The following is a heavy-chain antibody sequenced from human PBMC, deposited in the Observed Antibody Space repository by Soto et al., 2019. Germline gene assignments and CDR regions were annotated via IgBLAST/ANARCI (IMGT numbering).Heavy chain of an antibody. J-gene: IGHJ4*02. Sequence: SETLSLTCAVYGGSFSGYYWSWIRQPPGKGLEWIGEINHSGSTNYNPSLKSRVTISVDTSKNQFSLKLSSVTAADTAVYYCAREGGSVGFDYWGQGTLVTVSS. D-gene: IGHD3-10*01. CDR2: INHSGST. CDR3: AREGGSVGFDY. CDR1: GGSFSGYY. V-gene: IGHV4-34*01.